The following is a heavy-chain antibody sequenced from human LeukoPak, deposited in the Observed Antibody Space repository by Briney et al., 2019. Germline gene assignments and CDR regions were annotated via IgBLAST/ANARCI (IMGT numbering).Heavy chain of an antibody. CDR1: GFTFSSYS. D-gene: IGHD1-26*01. Sequence: GGSLRLSCAASGFTFSSYSMNWVRQAPGKGLEWVSYISSSSSTIYYADSVKGRFTISGDNAKNSLYLQMNSLRAEDTAVYYCAREADPWELLLYFDYWGQGTLVTVSS. V-gene: IGHV3-48*01. CDR2: ISSSSSTI. CDR3: AREADPWELLLYFDY. J-gene: IGHJ4*02.